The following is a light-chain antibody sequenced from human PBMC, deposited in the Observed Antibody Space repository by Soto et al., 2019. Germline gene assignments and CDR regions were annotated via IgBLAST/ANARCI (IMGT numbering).Light chain of an antibody. CDR2: DVS. J-gene: IGKJ1*01. V-gene: IGKV1-5*01. Sequence: DIQMTQSPSTLSASVGDRVTITCRASQSISNWLAWYQQKPGKAPKLLIYDVSSLESGVPSGFSGSGSGTEFTLTINSLQPDDFATYYCQQYDTFWTFGQGPRWIS. CDR3: QQYDTFWT. CDR1: QSISNW.